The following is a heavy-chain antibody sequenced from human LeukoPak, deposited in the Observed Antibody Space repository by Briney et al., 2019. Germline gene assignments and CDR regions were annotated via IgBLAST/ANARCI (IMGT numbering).Heavy chain of an antibody. CDR3: ARGGDHQGFDI. CDR1: GFTFSSYW. CDR2: INSDGSNI. V-gene: IGHV3-74*01. Sequence: GGSLRLSCAASGFTFSSYWMHWVRQAPGKGLVWVSRINSDGSNIIYADSVKGRFTFSRDNAKNTLYLQMNSLRAEDTAVYYCARGGDHQGFDIWGQGTMVTVSS. J-gene: IGHJ3*02. D-gene: IGHD2-21*02.